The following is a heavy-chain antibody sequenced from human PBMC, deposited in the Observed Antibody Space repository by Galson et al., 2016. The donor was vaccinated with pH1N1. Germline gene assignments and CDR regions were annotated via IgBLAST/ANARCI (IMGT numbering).Heavy chain of an antibody. CDR3: AREDYYDTDLSDWYFDL. D-gene: IGHD3-22*01. J-gene: IGHJ2*01. V-gene: IGHV1-69*13. CDR2: IIPILNIT. Sequence: SVKVSCKASGGTFGGYGINWVRQAPGQGLEWMGGIIPILNITKYAQNFQDRVTITADESTTTAYMELSSLRSEDTAVYYCAREDYYDTDLSDWYFDLWGRGTLVTVSS. CDR1: GGTFGGYG.